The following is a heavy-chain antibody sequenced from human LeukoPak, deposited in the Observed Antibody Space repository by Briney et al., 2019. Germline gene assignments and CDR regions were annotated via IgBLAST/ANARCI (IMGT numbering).Heavy chain of an antibody. CDR3: AKSNYYGSERDAFDI. V-gene: IGHV3-23*01. Sequence: PGGSLRLSCVASGFTFSSYAMSWVRQAPGKVLEWVSAISGSGGSTYYADSVKGRFTISRDNSKNTLYLQMNSLRAEDTAVYYCAKSNYYGSERDAFDIWGQGTMVTVSS. D-gene: IGHD3-10*01. J-gene: IGHJ3*02. CDR2: ISGSGGST. CDR1: GFTFSSYA.